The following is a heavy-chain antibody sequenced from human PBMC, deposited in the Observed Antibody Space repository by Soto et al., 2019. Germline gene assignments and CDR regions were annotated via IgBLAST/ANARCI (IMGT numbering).Heavy chain of an antibody. D-gene: IGHD2-15*01. J-gene: IGHJ6*02. V-gene: IGHV1-69*02. Sequence: QVQLVHSGAEVKKPGSSVKVSCKASGGTFSSYTISWVRQAPGQGLEWMGRIIPILGIANYAQKSQGRVTITADKSTTTAYMDLSSLRSEDTAVYYCADLVLAVTGIPVWRQGPTFTVSS. CDR3: ADLVLAVTGIPV. CDR1: GGTFSSYT. CDR2: IIPILGIA.